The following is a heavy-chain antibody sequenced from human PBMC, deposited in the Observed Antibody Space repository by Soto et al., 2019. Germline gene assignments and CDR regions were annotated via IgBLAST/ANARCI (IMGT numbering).Heavy chain of an antibody. CDR1: GFSFGSYA. CDR3: ARWSYLDY. D-gene: IGHD3-3*01. J-gene: IGHJ4*02. V-gene: IGHV3-23*01. CDR2: ISGSDGKT. Sequence: PGGSLRLSCAASGFSFGSYALSWVRQAPGEGLEWVSTISGSDGKTFYADSVKGRSSISRDTSQSTLYLQMNSLRADDTAMYYCARWSYLDYWGQGTRVTVSS.